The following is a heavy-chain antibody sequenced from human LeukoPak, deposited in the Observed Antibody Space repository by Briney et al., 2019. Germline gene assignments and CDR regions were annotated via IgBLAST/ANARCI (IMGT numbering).Heavy chain of an antibody. J-gene: IGHJ6*03. D-gene: IGHD3-10*01. Sequence: ASVKVSCKASGYTFTNYGISWVRQAPGQGLEWMGWINPNSGGTNYAQKFQGRVTMTRDTSISTAYMELSRLRSDDTAVYYCAREGSGSYYYYYYYMDVWGKGTTVTISS. CDR1: GYTFTNYG. V-gene: IGHV1-2*02. CDR3: AREGSGSYYYYYYYMDV. CDR2: INPNSGGT.